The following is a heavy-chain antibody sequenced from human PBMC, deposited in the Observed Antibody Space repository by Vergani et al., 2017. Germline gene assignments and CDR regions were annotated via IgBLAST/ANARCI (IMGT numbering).Heavy chain of an antibody. Sequence: QLQLQESGPGLVKPSETLSLTCTVSGGSISSSSYYWGWIRQPPGKGLEWIGSIYYSGSTYYNPSLKSRVTISVDTSKNQFSLKLSSVTAADTAVYYCARGPGVHYYMDVWGKGTTVTVSS. CDR1: GGSISSSSYY. D-gene: IGHD7-27*01. CDR3: ARGPGVHYYMDV. V-gene: IGHV4-39*07. CDR2: IYYSGST. J-gene: IGHJ6*03.